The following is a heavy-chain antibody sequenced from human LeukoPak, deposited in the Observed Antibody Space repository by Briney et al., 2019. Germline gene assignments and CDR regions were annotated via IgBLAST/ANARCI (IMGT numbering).Heavy chain of an antibody. CDR3: ARRMVAATPGHY. CDR2: ISSSGST. V-gene: IGHV4-39*01. Sequence: ETLSLTCTVSGGSVSSSGSYWGWSRQPPGEGLEWVGSISSSGSTYYNPSLKSRVTISVDTSKNQFSLKLSSVTAADTAVYYCARRMVAATPGHYWGQGTLVTISS. CDR1: GGSVSSSGSY. D-gene: IGHD2-15*01. J-gene: IGHJ4*02.